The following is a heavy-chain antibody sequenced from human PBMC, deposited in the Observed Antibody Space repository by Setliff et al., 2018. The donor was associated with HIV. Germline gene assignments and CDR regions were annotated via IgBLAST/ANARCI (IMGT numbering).Heavy chain of an antibody. Sequence: SETLSLTCAVYGGSFSAYYWTWIRQPPGKGLEWIGEISHGGGTSYNPSLKSRVTISLDTSKNQFSLNLTSVTAADTAVYYCARLGEFWSQGSLVTAPQ. CDR2: ISHGGGT. D-gene: IGHD3-16*01. CDR1: GGSFSAYY. CDR3: ARLGEF. V-gene: IGHV4-34*01. J-gene: IGHJ4*02.